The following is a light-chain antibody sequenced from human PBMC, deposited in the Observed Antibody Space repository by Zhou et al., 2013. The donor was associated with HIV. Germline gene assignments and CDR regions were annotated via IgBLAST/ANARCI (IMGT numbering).Light chain of an antibody. Sequence: EIVMTQSPDTLSVSPGERVTLSCRASQSVKSNLAWYQQKPGQAPRLLIFGASTRATGIPARFSGSGSGTEFTLTISSLQSEDFAVYYCQQYDNWPLTFGGGTKVEIK. CDR3: QQYDNWPLT. J-gene: IGKJ4*01. V-gene: IGKV3-15*01. CDR1: QSVKSN. CDR2: GAS.